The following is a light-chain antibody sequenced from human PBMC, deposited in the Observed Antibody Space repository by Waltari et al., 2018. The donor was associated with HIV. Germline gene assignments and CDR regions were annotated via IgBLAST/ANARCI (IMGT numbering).Light chain of an antibody. CDR2: DVD. CDR1: SSDVGRYQY. CDR3: CSYTGTYTRYV. Sequence: QSALPPPRSVSGSPGQSVTISCTGTSSDVGRYQYVSWYQLRPGKAPKLIIHDVDKRPSGVPDRFSGSKSGNTASLTISGLQAEDEADYYCCSYTGTYTRYVFGTGAKVTVL. V-gene: IGLV2-11*01. J-gene: IGLJ1*01.